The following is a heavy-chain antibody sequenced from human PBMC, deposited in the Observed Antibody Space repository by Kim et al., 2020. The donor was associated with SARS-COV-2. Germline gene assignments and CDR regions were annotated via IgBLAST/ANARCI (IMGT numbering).Heavy chain of an antibody. CDR2: IYYSGST. V-gene: IGHV4-59*01. D-gene: IGHD3-3*01. Sequence: SETLFLTCTVSGGSISSYYWSWIRQPPGKGLEWIGYIYYSGSTNYNPSLKSRVTISVDTSKNQFSLKLSSVTAADTAVYYCARGSSLTIFGLFGWFDPWG. CDR1: GGSISSYY. J-gene: IGHJ5*02. CDR3: ARGSSLTIFGLFGWFDP.